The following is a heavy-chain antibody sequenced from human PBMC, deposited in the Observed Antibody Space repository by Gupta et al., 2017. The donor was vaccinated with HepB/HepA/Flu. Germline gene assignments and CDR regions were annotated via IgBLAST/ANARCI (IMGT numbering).Heavy chain of an antibody. D-gene: IGHD4-17*01. V-gene: IGHV1-69*01. CDR2: IIPMFGTA. CDR3: ARDSKGDDDGSRRNGFDI. CDR1: GGTFRTHG. J-gene: IGHJ3*02. Sequence: QVQLVQSGAEVKKPGSSVKVSCKASGGTFRTHGINWVRLAPGQGLGWRGGIIPMFGTANFPQKFQGRITIRAVDSTTTIYMEQSSLRSEDTAVYYCARDSKGDDDGSRRNGFDIWGQGTLVTVAS.